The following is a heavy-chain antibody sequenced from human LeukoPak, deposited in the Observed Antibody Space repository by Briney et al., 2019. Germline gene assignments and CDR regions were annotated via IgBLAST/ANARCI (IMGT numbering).Heavy chain of an antibody. J-gene: IGHJ4*02. D-gene: IGHD6-19*01. CDR1: GFTFSSYS. CDR2: ISSSSSYI. Sequence: PGGSLRLSCAASGFTFSSYSMNWVRQAPGKGLEWVSSISSSSSYIYYADSVKGRFTISRDNAKNSLYLQMNSLRAEDTAAYYCARDPLRGVAGGPDGGQKIDYWGQGTLVTVSS. V-gene: IGHV3-21*01. CDR3: ARDPLRGVAGGPDGGQKIDY.